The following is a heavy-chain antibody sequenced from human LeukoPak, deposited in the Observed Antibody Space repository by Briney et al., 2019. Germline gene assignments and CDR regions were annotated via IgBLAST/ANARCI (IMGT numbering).Heavy chain of an antibody. D-gene: IGHD6-19*01. CDR3: ARFYSSGWYGMDVFDV. J-gene: IGHJ3*01. V-gene: IGHV3-11*03. Sequence: RPGGSLRLSCAASGFSFSDYYMSWVRQAPGKELEWLSYISSTSSYTNYADSLKGRFTISRDNAKDSLYLQINSLRAEDTAVYYCARFYSSGWYGMDVFDVWGQGTMVTVSA. CDR2: ISSTSSYT. CDR1: GFSFSDYY.